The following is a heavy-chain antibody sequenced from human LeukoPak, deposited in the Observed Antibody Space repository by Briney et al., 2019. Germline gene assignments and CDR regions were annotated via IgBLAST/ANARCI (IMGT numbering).Heavy chain of an antibody. CDR2: IYTTGDT. CDR1: SGSIRSYH. V-gene: IGHV4-4*07. Sequence: PSETLSLTCTVSSGSIRSYHWAWIRQPAGKELEWIGRIYTTGDTDYNPSLKSRVTMSVGTSKNQFSLNLRSVTTADTAFYYCARNGYTKSWTHLDYWGQGILVSVSS. J-gene: IGHJ4*02. D-gene: IGHD3/OR15-3a*01. CDR3: ARNGYTKSWTHLDY.